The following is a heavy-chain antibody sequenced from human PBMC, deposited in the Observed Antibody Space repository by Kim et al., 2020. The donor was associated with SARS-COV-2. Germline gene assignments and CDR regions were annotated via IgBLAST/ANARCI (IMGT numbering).Heavy chain of an antibody. CDR3: ARDFYGWELRSVDY. Sequence: AQKLQGRVTMTTDTSTSTAYMELRSLRSDDTAVYYCARDFYGWELRSVDYWGQGTLVTVSS. J-gene: IGHJ4*02. V-gene: IGHV1-18*01. D-gene: IGHD1-26*01.